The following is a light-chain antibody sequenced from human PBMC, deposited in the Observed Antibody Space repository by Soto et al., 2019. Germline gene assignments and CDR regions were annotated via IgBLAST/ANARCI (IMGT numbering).Light chain of an antibody. Sequence: EIVMTQSPATLSVSPGERATLSCRASQSVSNNLAWYQQKPGQAPRLLIYGASTRATSIPARFSGSGSGTEFTLTISSLQSEDFAVYYCQQYNNWPPRYTFGQGTKLEIK. CDR2: GAS. CDR1: QSVSNN. V-gene: IGKV3-15*01. J-gene: IGKJ2*01. CDR3: QQYNNWPPRYT.